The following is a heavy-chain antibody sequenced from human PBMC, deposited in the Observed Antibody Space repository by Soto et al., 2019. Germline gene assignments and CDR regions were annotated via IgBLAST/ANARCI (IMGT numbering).Heavy chain of an antibody. D-gene: IGHD2-15*01. CDR2: IHYSGST. CDR1: GVSVRSDGYY. Sequence: PSETLSLTCTVSGVSVRSDGYYWTWIRQPPGKGLEWIGYIHYSGSTNYNPSLKSRVTISVDTPKNQFSLKLSSVSATDTAVYYCSGCSPGYWGQGTLVTVSS. CDR3: SGCSPGY. J-gene: IGHJ4*02. V-gene: IGHV4-61*08.